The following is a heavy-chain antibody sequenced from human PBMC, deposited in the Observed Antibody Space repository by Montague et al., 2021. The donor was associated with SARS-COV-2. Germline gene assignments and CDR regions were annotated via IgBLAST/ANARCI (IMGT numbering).Heavy chain of an antibody. J-gene: IGHJ4*02. D-gene: IGHD6-19*01. Sequence: SLRLSCAASGFTFGDYAINWVRQAPGKGLEWVASISGDGATAYYAESXXGRFAISRDNSKNTVLLQMDSLRVKEAAVYYCAKALYSGVFFFGSGSDFWGRGTLVTVSS. CDR2: ISGDGATA. CDR1: GFTFGDYA. CDR3: AKALYSGVFFFGSGSDF. V-gene: IGHV3-23*01.